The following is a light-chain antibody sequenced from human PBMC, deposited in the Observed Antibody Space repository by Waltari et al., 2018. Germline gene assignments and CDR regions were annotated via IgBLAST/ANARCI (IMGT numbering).Light chain of an antibody. CDR1: TGAVTSSHY. CDR2: DTS. V-gene: IGLV7-46*01. Sequence: QTVVTQEPSVTVSPGGTVTLTCGSSTGAVTSSHYPYWFQQKPGQAPRTLVYDTSNKHSWTPARFSGPVVGGKAALTLSGAQTEDEAEYYCLLHYSGPRVFGGGTKVTVL. CDR3: LLHYSGPRV. J-gene: IGLJ2*01.